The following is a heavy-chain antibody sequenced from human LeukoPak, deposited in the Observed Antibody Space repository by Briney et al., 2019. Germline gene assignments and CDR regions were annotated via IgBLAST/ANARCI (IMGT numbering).Heavy chain of an antibody. D-gene: IGHD3-10*01. V-gene: IGHV1-69*04. Sequence: GASVKVSCKASGGTFSSYTISWLRQAPGQGLEWMGRIIPILGIANYAQKFQGRVTITADKSTSTAYMELSSLRSEDTAVYYCARDPMGRGVITYYFDYWGQGTLVTVSS. CDR1: GGTFSSYT. CDR2: IIPILGIA. J-gene: IGHJ4*02. CDR3: ARDPMGRGVITYYFDY.